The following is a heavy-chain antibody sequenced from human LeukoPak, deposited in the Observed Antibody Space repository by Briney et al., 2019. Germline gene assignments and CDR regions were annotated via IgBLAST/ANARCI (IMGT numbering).Heavy chain of an antibody. CDR1: GYTLTSYG. CDR3: AGYLRGHGLDI. CDR2: ISAYNGNT. Sequence: ASVNVSCTASGYTLTSYGTRWVRQAPGQGLEWMGWISAYNGNTTYAQNPQGSLTMTTETATSTAYIELRSVRTEATSVYYCAGYLRGHGLDIWSQGTTVTVSS. V-gene: IGHV1-18*04. J-gene: IGHJ3*02.